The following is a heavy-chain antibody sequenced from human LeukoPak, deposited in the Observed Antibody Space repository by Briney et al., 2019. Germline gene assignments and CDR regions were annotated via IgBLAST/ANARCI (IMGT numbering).Heavy chain of an antibody. CDR2: INYSGST. CDR1: GGSMSSFY. CDR3: ARQLGSTDWFDP. V-gene: IGHV4-59*12. D-gene: IGHD1-1*01. Sequence: SETLSLTCTVSGGSMSSFYWSWIRQPPGKGLEWIGYINYSGSTNYNPSLKSRVTISVDTSKNQLSLKLSSVNAADTAVYYCARQLGSTDWFDPWGQGTLVTVSS. J-gene: IGHJ5*02.